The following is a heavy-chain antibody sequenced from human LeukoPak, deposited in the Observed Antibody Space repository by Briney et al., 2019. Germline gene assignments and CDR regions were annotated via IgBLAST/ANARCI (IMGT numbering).Heavy chain of an antibody. CDR3: ARDLVVGSGGRRRGITDY. D-gene: IGHD2-15*01. CDR1: GYTFTSYG. J-gene: IGHJ4*02. Sequence: ASVKVSCKASGYTFTSYGISWVRQAPGQGLEWMGWISAYNGNTNYAQKLQGRVTMTTDTSTRTAYMELRSLRSDDTAVYYCARDLVVGSGGRRRGITDYWGQGTLVTVSS. V-gene: IGHV1-18*04. CDR2: ISAYNGNT.